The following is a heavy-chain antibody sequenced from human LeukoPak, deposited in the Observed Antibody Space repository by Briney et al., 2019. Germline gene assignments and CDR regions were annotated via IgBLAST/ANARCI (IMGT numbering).Heavy chain of an antibody. V-gene: IGHV4-34*01. CDR3: ARHLRSVYDPRAFDY. Sequence: SETLSLTCAVYGGSFSGYYWSWIRQPPGKGLECIGSMSYSGSTYYNPSLKSRVTISVDTSKNQFSLKLTSVTAADTAVYYCARHLRSVYDPRAFDYWGQGTLVTVSS. CDR1: GGSFSGYY. D-gene: IGHD5/OR15-5a*01. CDR2: MSYSGST. J-gene: IGHJ4*02.